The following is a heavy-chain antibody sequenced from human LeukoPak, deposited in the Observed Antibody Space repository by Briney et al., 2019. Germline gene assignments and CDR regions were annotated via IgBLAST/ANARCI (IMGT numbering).Heavy chain of an antibody. D-gene: IGHD2-15*01. J-gene: IGHJ4*02. V-gene: IGHV1-69*04. CDR2: IIPILGIA. CDR1: GGTFSSYA. CDR3: ARAGYCSGGSCSNDNRWPYYFDY. Sequence: SVKVSCKASGGTFSSYAISWVRQAPGQGLEWMGRIIPILGIANYAQKFQGRVTITADKSTSTAYMELSSLRSEDTAVYCCARAGYCSGGSCSNDNRWPYYFDYWGQGTLVTVSS.